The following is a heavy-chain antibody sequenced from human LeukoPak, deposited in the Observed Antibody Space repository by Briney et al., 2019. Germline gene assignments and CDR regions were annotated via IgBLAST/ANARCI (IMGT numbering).Heavy chain of an antibody. Sequence: GASVKVSCKASGYTFTSYYMHWVRQAPGQGLERMGIINPSGGSTSYAQKFQGRVTMTRDTSTSTVYMELSSLRSEDTAVYYCARGPPDFWSGYYADAFDIWGQGTMVTVSS. V-gene: IGHV1-46*01. CDR2: INPSGGST. J-gene: IGHJ3*02. D-gene: IGHD3-3*01. CDR3: ARGPPDFWSGYYADAFDI. CDR1: GYTFTSYY.